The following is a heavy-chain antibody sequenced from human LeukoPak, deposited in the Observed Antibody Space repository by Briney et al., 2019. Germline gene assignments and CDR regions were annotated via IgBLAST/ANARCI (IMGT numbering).Heavy chain of an antibody. CDR3: ARDRSSSDY. CDR1: GYTFRNNG. V-gene: IGHV1-18*01. CDR2: IRVDSGHT. D-gene: IGHD6-13*01. Sequence: ASVKVSCKASGYTFRNNGISWVRQAPGQGLEWMGWIRVDSGHTNYAQKFQGRVTMTRDTFTRTVYMELRSLTSDDTAVYYCARDRSSSDYWGQGTLVTVSS. J-gene: IGHJ4*02.